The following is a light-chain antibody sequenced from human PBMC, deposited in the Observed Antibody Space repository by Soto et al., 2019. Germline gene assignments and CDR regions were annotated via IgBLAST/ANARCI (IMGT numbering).Light chain of an antibody. J-gene: IGKJ4*02. CDR2: DAS. CDR1: QSVNIY. Sequence: EIVLTQSPATLSLSPGERATLSCRASQSVNIYLAWYQQKPGQAPRLLIYDASNRATGIPARFSGSGSGTDFTLTISSLQPDDIAVYYCQQRSSCWVTFGGGTKVEIK. V-gene: IGKV3-11*01. CDR3: QQRSSCWVT.